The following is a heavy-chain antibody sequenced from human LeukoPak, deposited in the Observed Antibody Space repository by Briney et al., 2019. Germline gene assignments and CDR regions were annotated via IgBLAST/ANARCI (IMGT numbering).Heavy chain of an antibody. CDR3: ARHWGLSYSNYEGY. J-gene: IGHJ4*02. CDR2: IYYSGST. Sequence: SETLSLTCTVSGGFISSSSYYWGWIRQPPGKGLEWIGSIYYSGSTYYNPSLKSRITISVDTSKNQFSLKPSSVTAADTAVYYCARHWGLSYSNYEGYWGQGALVTVSS. V-gene: IGHV4-39*01. CDR1: GGFISSSSYY. D-gene: IGHD4-11*01.